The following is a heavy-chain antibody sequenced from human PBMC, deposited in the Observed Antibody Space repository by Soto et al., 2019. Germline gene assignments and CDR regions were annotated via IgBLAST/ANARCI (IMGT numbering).Heavy chain of an antibody. CDR3: ALHYGSGSNYYYYGMDV. CDR2: IIPIFGTA. V-gene: IGHV1-69*12. J-gene: IGHJ6*02. CDR1: GGTFSSYV. D-gene: IGHD3-10*01. Sequence: QVQLVQSGAEVKKPGSSVKVSCKASGGTFSSYVISWVRQAPGQGLEWMGGIIPIFGTADYAQKFQGRVTITADESTSTAYMELSSLRSEDTAVYYCALHYGSGSNYYYYGMDVWGQGTTVTVSS.